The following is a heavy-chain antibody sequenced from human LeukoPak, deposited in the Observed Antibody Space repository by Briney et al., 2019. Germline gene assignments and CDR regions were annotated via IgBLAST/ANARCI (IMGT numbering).Heavy chain of an antibody. CDR1: GYSISSGYY. CDR2: IYHSGST. J-gene: IGHJ4*02. CDR3: AREEDSYGYFDFDY. V-gene: IGHV4-38-2*02. Sequence: SETLSLTCTVSGYSISSGYYWGWIRQPPGKGLEWIGSIYHSGSTYYNPSLKSRVTISVDTSKNQFSLKLSSVTAADTVVYYCAREEDSYGYFDFDYWGQGTLVTVSS. D-gene: IGHD5-18*01.